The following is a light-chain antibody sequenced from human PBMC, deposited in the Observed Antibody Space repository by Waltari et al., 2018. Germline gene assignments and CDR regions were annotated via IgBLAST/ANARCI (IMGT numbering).Light chain of an antibody. J-gene: IGLJ2*01. CDR2: GQN. V-gene: IGLV3-19*01. Sequence: SSELTQDPAVSVALGQTVRITCQGDSLRRFYASWYQQRPGQAPILVLYGQNNRPSGCPDRFSGSTSGNTASLTITRAQAEDEGDYFCHSRDTTSTRLFGGGTRVTV. CDR1: SLRRFY. CDR3: HSRDTTSTRL.